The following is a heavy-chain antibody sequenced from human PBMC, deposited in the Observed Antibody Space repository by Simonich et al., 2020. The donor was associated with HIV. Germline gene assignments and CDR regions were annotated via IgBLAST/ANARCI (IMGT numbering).Heavy chain of an antibody. CDR1: AGSFSGYY. V-gene: IGHV4-34*01. J-gene: IGHJ6*03. Sequence: QALLKQWGTGLLKPSEPLSLTCAVYAGSFSGYYWSWIRQPPGKGLGWIGEINQSESNNYNTSLKSRVSISADTAKKHFSLKLSSVTAADTAVYYCARIGPDYYRGYYYMDVWGKGTTVTVSS. CDR3: ARIGPDYYRGYYYMDV. CDR2: INQSESN. D-gene: IGHD3-10*01.